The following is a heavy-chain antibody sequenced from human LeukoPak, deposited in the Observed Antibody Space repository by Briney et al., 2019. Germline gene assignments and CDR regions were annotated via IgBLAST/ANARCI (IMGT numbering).Heavy chain of an antibody. D-gene: IGHD6-19*01. Sequence: SETLSLTCTVSRGSIGSFYWSWLRQPPGKGLEWIGYVNYLGGANYNPSLKSRVTISVDTSKNQFSLKLSSVTAADTAVYYCARSPTGGWYNWFDPWGQGTLVTVSP. CDR2: VNYLGGA. CDR1: RGSIGSFY. V-gene: IGHV4-59*08. J-gene: IGHJ5*02. CDR3: ARSPTGGWYNWFDP.